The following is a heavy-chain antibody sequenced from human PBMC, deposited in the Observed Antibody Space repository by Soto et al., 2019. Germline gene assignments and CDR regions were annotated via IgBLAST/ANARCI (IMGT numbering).Heavy chain of an antibody. CDR2: ISYDGSNK. Sequence: QVQLVESGGGVVQPGRSLRLSCAASGFTFSSYGMHWVRQAPGKGLEWVAVISYDGSNKYYADSVKGRFTISRDNSKNTLYLQMNSRRAEDTAVYYCAKDWQQWVHYYGMYVWGQGTTVTVSS. CDR3: AKDWQQWVHYYGMYV. J-gene: IGHJ6*02. D-gene: IGHD6-19*01. V-gene: IGHV3-30*18. CDR1: GFTFSSYG.